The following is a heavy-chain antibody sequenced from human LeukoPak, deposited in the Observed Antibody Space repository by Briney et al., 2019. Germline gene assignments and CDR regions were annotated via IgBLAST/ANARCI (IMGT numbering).Heavy chain of an antibody. CDR2: ISSSSSYI. CDR3: ARDPAARPRDFDY. J-gene: IGHJ4*02. V-gene: IGHV3-21*01. CDR1: GFTFSSYN. Sequence: GGSLRLSCAASGFTFSSYNMNWVRQAPGKGLEWVSSISSSSSYIYYADSVKGRFTISRDNAKNSLYLQMNSLRAEDTAVYYCARDPAARPRDFDYWGQGTLVTVSS. D-gene: IGHD6-25*01.